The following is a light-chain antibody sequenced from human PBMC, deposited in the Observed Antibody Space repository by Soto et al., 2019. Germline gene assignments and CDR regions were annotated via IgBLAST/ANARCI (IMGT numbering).Light chain of an antibody. Sequence: DIRMTQSPSSLSAALGDRFTITCLASLPISNYLACYQQKPGKIPNLMIYAASTLQAGVPSRFSGSGSGKDFTITISSLQPEDVAAYYCQKYNSAPLTFGGGTKV. V-gene: IGKV1-27*01. J-gene: IGKJ4*01. CDR1: LPISNY. CDR3: QKYNSAPLT. CDR2: AAS.